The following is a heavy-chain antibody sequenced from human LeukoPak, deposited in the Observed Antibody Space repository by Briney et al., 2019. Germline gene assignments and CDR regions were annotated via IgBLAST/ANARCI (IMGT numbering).Heavy chain of an antibody. D-gene: IGHD2-21*01. CDR1: GYTICSSHY. Sequence: SSETLSLTCDVSGYTICSSHYWGWIRPPPGRGRQGIGKVNLDGSSAYNASLRGGVTISSEPSQNRFSLRLTSVTGADAAIYYCARVVSQAAPDWYMDVWGGGTVVIVSS. CDR2: VNLDGSS. CDR3: ARVVSQAAPDWYMDV. V-gene: IGHV4-38-2*01. J-gene: IGHJ2*01.